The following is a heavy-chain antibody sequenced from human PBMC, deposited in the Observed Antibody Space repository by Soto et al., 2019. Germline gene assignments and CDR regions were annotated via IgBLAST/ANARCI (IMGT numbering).Heavy chain of an antibody. CDR2: INPNSGGT. J-gene: IGHJ6*03. Sequence: QVQLVQSGAEVKKPGASVKVSCKASGYTFTGYYMHWVRQAPGQGLEWMGWINPNSGGTNYAQKFQGWVTMTRDTSISTAYMELSRLRSDDTAVYYCARGDGTTAREYYYYYYMDVWGKGTTVTVSS. CDR3: ARGDGTTAREYYYYYYMDV. D-gene: IGHD1-7*01. V-gene: IGHV1-2*04. CDR1: GYTFTGYY.